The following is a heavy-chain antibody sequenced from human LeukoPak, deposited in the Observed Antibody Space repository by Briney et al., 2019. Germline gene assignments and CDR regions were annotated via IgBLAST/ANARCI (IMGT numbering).Heavy chain of an antibody. CDR1: GFNFDRYT. J-gene: IGHJ4*02. Sequence: GGSLRLSCATSGFNFDRYTIHWVRQAPGKGLEWVSLAGWAGGTTYYSDSVRGRFTISRESGKNSVYLQMNSLTTDDTAFYFCAKELDTMFFDYWGQGALVTVSS. CDR2: AGWAGGTT. CDR3: AKELDTMFFDY. V-gene: IGHV3-43*01. D-gene: IGHD5-18*01.